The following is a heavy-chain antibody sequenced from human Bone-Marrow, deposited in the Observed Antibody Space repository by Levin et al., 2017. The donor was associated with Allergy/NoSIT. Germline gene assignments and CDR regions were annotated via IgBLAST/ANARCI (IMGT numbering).Heavy chain of an antibody. CDR2: ISYDGSNQ. J-gene: IGHJ4*02. Sequence: GGSLRLSCAASGFTFSSYALHWVRQAPGKGLEWVAVISYDGSNQYYADSVKGRFTISRDNSKNTLFLQMNGLRAEDTAVYYCATDLEPSDTWYNYFNSWGQGTLVTVSS. V-gene: IGHV3-30*04. CDR3: ATDLEPSDTWYNYFNS. CDR1: GFTFSSYA. D-gene: IGHD6-13*01.